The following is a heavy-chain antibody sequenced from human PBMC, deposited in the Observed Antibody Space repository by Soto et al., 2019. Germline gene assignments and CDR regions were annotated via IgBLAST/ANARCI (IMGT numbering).Heavy chain of an antibody. V-gene: IGHV3-7*01. CDR1: GFTFSSYL. CDR2: MNQEGSEI. CDR3: ARGRSLLWFGEP. Sequence: EVQLVESGGGLVQPGGSLKLSCAASGFTFSSYLMSWVRQAPGKGLEWVANMNQEGSEIYYVDSVRGRFTISRDNAENSLYLQMNSLRAEDTSVYYCARGRSLLWFGEPRGQGTLVTVSS. J-gene: IGHJ4*02. D-gene: IGHD3-10*01.